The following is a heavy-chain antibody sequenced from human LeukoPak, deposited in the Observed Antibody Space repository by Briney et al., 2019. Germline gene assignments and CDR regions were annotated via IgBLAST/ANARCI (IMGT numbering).Heavy chain of an antibody. Sequence: GGSLRLSCAASGFSFSDYEMNWVRQAPGKGLEWASNISPSGGTKYYADSVKGRFTISRDNAKNSLYLQMNSLRAEDTGVYYCSKLAVASADSWGQGTLVTVSS. V-gene: IGHV3-48*03. CDR3: SKLAVASADS. J-gene: IGHJ4*02. D-gene: IGHD6-19*01. CDR1: GFSFSDYE. CDR2: ISPSGGTK.